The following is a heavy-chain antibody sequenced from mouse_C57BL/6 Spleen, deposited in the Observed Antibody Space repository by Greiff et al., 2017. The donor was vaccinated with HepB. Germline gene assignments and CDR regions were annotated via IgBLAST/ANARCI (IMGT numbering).Heavy chain of an antibody. CDR2: IYPGSGST. V-gene: IGHV1-55*01. Sequence: VQLQQSGAELVKPGASVKMSCKASGYTFTSYWITWVKQRPGQGLEWIGDIYPGSGSTNYNEKFKSKATLTVDTSSSTAYMQLSSLTSEDSAVYYCARGITTVVATRYFDYWGQGTTLTVSS. CDR3: ARGITTVVATRYFDY. J-gene: IGHJ2*01. CDR1: GYTFTSYW. D-gene: IGHD1-1*01.